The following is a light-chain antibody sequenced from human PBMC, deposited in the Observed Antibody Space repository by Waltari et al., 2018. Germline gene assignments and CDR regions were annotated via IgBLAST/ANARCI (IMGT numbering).Light chain of an antibody. CDR2: LNSDGSH. Sequence: QLVLTQSPSASASLGASVKPTCTLSSGHSDYALAWHPQQPGKGPRYLMKLNSDGSHNKGDGIPDRFSGSSSGAERYLTISSLQSEDEADYYCHAWRSGILVFAGGTKLTVL. J-gene: IGLJ2*01. CDR3: HAWRSGILV. V-gene: IGLV4-69*01. CDR1: SGHSDYA.